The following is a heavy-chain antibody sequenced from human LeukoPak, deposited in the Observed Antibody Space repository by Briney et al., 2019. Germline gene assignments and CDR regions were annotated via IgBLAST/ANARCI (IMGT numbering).Heavy chain of an antibody. J-gene: IGHJ4*02. CDR3: AKFGELFNTLTYYDFWSGYYNGDY. Sequence: GSSLRLSCAASGFTFSSYGMHWVRQAPGKGLEWVAVISYDGSNKYYADSVKGRFTISRDNSKNTLYLQMNSLRAEDTAVYYCAKFGELFNTLTYYDFWSGYYNGDYWGQGTLITVSS. V-gene: IGHV3-30*18. CDR2: ISYDGSNK. CDR1: GFTFSSYG. D-gene: IGHD3-3*01.